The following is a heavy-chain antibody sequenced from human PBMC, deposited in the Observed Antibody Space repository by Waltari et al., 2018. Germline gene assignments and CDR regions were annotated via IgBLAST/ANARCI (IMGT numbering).Heavy chain of an antibody. CDR2: IYYSGST. V-gene: IGHV4-59*01. Sequence: QVQLQESGPGLVKPSETLSLTCTVPGGSISSYYWRWIRQPPGKGVEWIGYIYYSGSTNYNPSLKSRVTISVDTSKNQFSLKLSSVTAADTAVYYCARTGSNYDYYFDYWGQGTLVTVSS. J-gene: IGHJ4*02. CDR1: GGSISSYY. CDR3: ARTGSNYDYYFDY. D-gene: IGHD4-4*01.